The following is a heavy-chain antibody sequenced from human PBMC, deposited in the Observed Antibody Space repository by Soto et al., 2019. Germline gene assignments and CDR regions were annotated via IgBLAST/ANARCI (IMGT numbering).Heavy chain of an antibody. Sequence: SVKVSCKASGGTFSSYAISWVRQAPGQGLKWMGGIIPIFGTANYAQKFQGRVTITADESTSTAYMELSSLRSEDTAVYYCATTWDYYGSGSYSLYYFDYWGQGTLVTVSS. D-gene: IGHD3-10*01. CDR2: IIPIFGTA. CDR1: GGTFSSYA. V-gene: IGHV1-69*13. J-gene: IGHJ4*02. CDR3: ATTWDYYGSGSYSLYYFDY.